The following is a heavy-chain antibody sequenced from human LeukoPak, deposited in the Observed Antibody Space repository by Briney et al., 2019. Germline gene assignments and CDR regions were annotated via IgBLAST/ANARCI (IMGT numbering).Heavy chain of an antibody. CDR3: AREIRDYYYYMDV. Sequence: PSQTLSLTCTVSGGSISSGSYYWSWIRQPAGKGLEWIGRIYTSESTNYNPSLKSRVTISVDTSKNQFSLKLSSVTAADTAVYYCAREIRDYYYYMDVWGKGTTVTVSS. V-gene: IGHV4-61*02. J-gene: IGHJ6*03. CDR2: IYTSEST. CDR1: GGSISSGSYY.